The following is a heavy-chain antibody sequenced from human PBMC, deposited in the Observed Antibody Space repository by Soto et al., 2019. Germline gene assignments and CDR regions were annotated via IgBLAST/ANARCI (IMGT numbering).Heavy chain of an antibody. CDR3: ARVSPSLKYYDSSERHYYFDY. V-gene: IGHV3-30-3*01. Sequence: GGSLRLSCAASGFTLSSYAMHWVRQAPGKGLEWVAVLSYDGSNKYYADSVKGRLTISRDNSKNTLYLQMNSLRAEDTAVYYCARVSPSLKYYDSSERHYYFDYWGQGTLVTVSS. D-gene: IGHD3-22*01. CDR2: LSYDGSNK. J-gene: IGHJ4*02. CDR1: GFTLSSYA.